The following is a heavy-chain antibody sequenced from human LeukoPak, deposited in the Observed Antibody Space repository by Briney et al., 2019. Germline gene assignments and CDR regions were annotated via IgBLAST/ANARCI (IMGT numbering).Heavy chain of an antibody. J-gene: IGHJ4*02. CDR2: IYSGGST. D-gene: IGHD3-16*01. Sequence: AGGSLRLSYAASGFTVSSNYMSWVRQAPGKGLEWVSVIYSGGSTYYADSVKGRFTISRDNSKNTLYLQMNSLRAEDTAVYYCARDNYDYVWGSYLVTNWGQGTLVTVSS. CDR1: GFTVSSNY. V-gene: IGHV3-66*01. CDR3: ARDNYDYVWGSYLVTN.